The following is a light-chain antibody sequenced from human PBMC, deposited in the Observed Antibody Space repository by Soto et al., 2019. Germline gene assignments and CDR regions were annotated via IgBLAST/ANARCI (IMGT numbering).Light chain of an antibody. CDR2: SAS. V-gene: IGKV1-12*01. Sequence: IQVTQSPSSVSASVGDRVTITCRASQPISSWLAWYQQKPGQPPNLLIYSASTLRSGVPSRFSGSESGTLFTLTITNLQPEDFATYYCQQASSFPITFGGGTKVEVK. J-gene: IGKJ4*01. CDR1: QPISSW. CDR3: QQASSFPIT.